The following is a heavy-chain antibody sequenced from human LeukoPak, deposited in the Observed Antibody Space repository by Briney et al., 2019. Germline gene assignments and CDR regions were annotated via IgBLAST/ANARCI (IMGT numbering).Heavy chain of an antibody. CDR2: INPNSGGT. V-gene: IGHV1-2*02. CDR1: GYTFTGYY. D-gene: IGHD3-3*01. Sequence: ASVKVSCKASGYTFTGYYIHWVRQAPGQGLEWMGWINPNSGGTNYAQKFQGRVTMTRDTSISTAYMELSRLRSDDTAVYYCALSFWSGYYMFDYWGQGTLVTVSS. J-gene: IGHJ4*02. CDR3: ALSFWSGYYMFDY.